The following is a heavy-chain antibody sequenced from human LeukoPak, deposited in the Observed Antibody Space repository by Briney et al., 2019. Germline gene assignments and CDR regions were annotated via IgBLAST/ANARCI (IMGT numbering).Heavy chain of an antibody. Sequence: HPGRSLRLSCAASGFTFDDFALHWVRQAPGKGLELVSGISWNSGDIGYAASVKGRFTISRDNDENSLYLQMNSLRAEDTALYYCAKLYRYSYGYIDFWGQGTLVTVSS. V-gene: IGHV3-9*01. D-gene: IGHD5-18*01. CDR2: ISWNSGDI. J-gene: IGHJ4*02. CDR3: AKLYRYSYGYIDF. CDR1: GFTFDDFA.